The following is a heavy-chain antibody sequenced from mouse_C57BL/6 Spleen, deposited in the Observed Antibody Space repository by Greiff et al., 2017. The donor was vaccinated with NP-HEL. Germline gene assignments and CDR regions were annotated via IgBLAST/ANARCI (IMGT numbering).Heavy chain of an antibody. Sequence: QVQLQQSGAELMKPGASVKLSCKATGYTFTGYWIEWVKQRPGHGLEWIGEILPGSGSTNYNEKFKGKATFTADTSSNTAYMQRSSLTTEDSAIYYGARRGYYGSSYGGYYFDYWGQGTTLTVSS. CDR2: ILPGSGST. J-gene: IGHJ2*01. CDR1: GYTFTGYW. V-gene: IGHV1-9*01. CDR3: ARRGYYGSSYGGYYFDY. D-gene: IGHD1-1*01.